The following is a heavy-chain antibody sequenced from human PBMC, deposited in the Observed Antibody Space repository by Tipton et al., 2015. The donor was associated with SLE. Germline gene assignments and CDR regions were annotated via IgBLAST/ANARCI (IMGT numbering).Heavy chain of an antibody. Sequence: TLSLTCTVSGYSISSGYYWGWIRQPPGKGLEWIGSIYHSGSTYYNPSLKSRFTISVDTPKNQFSLKLSSVTAADTAVYYCARDARLWGQGTMVTVSS. J-gene: IGHJ3*01. CDR1: GYSISSGYY. CDR2: IYHSGST. V-gene: IGHV4-38-2*02. CDR3: ARDARL.